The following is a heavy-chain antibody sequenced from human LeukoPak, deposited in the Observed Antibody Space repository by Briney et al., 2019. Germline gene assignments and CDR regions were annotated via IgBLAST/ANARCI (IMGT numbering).Heavy chain of an antibody. CDR1: GGSFSGYY. Sequence: SETLSLTCAVYGGSFSGYYWSWIRQPPGKGLEWIGEINHSGSTNYNPSLKSRVTISVDTSKNQFSLKLSSVTAADTAVYYCARCARNGYNYELWYFDLWGRGTLVTVSS. V-gene: IGHV4-34*01. CDR3: ARCARNGYNYELWYFDL. D-gene: IGHD5-24*01. CDR2: INHSGST. J-gene: IGHJ2*01.